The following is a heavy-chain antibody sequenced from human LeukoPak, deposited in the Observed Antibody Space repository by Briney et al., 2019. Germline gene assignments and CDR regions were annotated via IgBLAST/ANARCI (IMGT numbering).Heavy chain of an antibody. J-gene: IGHJ6*03. V-gene: IGHV4-34*01. Sequence: SETLSLTCAVYGGSFSGYYWSWIRQPPGKGLEWIGSIYYSGSTYYNPSLKSRVTISVDTSKNQFSLKLSSVTAADTAVYYCARVGYDFWSGYDYYYYMDVWGKGTTVTVSS. D-gene: IGHD3-3*01. CDR2: IYYSGST. CDR3: ARVGYDFWSGYDYYYYMDV. CDR1: GGSFSGYY.